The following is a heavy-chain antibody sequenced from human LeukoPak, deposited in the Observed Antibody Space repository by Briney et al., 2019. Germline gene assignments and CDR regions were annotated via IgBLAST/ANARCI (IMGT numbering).Heavy chain of an antibody. CDR3: ARSIAAAGTAWFDP. J-gene: IGHJ5*02. V-gene: IGHV4-31*03. Sequence: SETLSLTCTVSGGSISSGGYYWSWIRQHPGKGLEWIGYIYYSGSTYYNPSLKSRVTISVDTSKNQFSLRLSSVTAADTAVYYCARSIAAAGTAWFDPWGQGTLVTVSS. CDR1: GGSISSGGYY. D-gene: IGHD6-13*01. CDR2: IYYSGST.